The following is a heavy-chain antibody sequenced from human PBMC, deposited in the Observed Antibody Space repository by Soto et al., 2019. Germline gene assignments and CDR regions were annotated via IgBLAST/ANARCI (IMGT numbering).Heavy chain of an antibody. V-gene: IGHV1-8*01. J-gene: IGHJ4*02. Sequence: GASVKVSCKASGYTFTSYDINWVRQATGQGLEWMGWMNPNSGNTGYAQKFQGRVTMTRNTSISTAYMELSSLRSEDTAVYYCARSLSTIYDFFERFLAYRGQGTLVTVSS. CDR1: GYTFTSYD. D-gene: IGHD3-3*01. CDR3: ARSLSTIYDFFERFLAY. CDR2: MNPNSGNT.